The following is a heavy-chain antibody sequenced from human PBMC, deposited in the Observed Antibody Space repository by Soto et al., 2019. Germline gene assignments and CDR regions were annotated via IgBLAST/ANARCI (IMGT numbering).Heavy chain of an antibody. J-gene: IGHJ5*02. V-gene: IGHV1-2*02. Sequence: ASVKVSCKASGYTFTAFYMNWVRQAPGQGLEWMGWVNPNTGVTKYAQKFQGRVTMTRDTSINTAYMELSGLTSDDTAVYYCTTLRLDPWGQGTMVTVSS. CDR1: GYTFTAFY. D-gene: IGHD3-9*01. CDR3: TTLRLDP. CDR2: VNPNTGVT.